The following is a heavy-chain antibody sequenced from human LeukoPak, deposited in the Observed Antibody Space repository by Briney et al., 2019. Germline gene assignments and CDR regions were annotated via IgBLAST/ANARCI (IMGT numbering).Heavy chain of an antibody. CDR3: TSDLARGSYYFDY. D-gene: IGHD3-10*01. CDR1: GYTLTNYG. J-gene: IGHJ4*02. CDR2: ISTYNGDT. V-gene: IGHV1-18*01. Sequence: ASVTVSCKTFGYTLTNYGLSWVRQAPGQGLEWVGWISTYNGDTDYAQKFQGRVTMTRDTSTNTAYMELRGLRSDDTAVYYCTSDLARGSYYFDYWGQGTLVTVSS.